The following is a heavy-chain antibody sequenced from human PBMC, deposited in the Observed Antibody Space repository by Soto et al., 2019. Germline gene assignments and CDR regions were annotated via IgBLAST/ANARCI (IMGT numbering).Heavy chain of an antibody. CDR1: GGSISSSSYY. Sequence: QLQLQESGPGLVKPSETLSLTCTVSGGSISSSSYYWGWIRQSPGKGLEWIGSIYYSGSTYYNPSLKSRVTISVDTSKNQFSLKLSTVTAADTAVYYCARHVGWNDVLNYFDYWGQGTLVTVSS. CDR3: ARHVGWNDVLNYFDY. D-gene: IGHD1-1*01. J-gene: IGHJ4*02. V-gene: IGHV4-39*01. CDR2: IYYSGST.